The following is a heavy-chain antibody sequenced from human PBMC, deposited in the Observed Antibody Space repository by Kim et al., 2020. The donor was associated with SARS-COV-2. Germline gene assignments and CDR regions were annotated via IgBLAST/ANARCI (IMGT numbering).Heavy chain of an antibody. D-gene: IGHD2-15*01. V-gene: IGHV1-46*01. J-gene: IGHJ6*02. Sequence: FQGRVTMTRDTSTSTVYMELSSLRSEDTAVYYCARDGASGKGYYYYGMDVWGQGTTVTVSS. CDR3: ARDGASGKGYYYYGMDV.